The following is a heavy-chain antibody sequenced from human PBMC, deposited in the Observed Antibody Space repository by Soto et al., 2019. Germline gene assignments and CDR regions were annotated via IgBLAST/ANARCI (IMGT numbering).Heavy chain of an antibody. CDR1: GFNFRNYA. V-gene: IGHV3-23*01. D-gene: IGHD3-3*01. CDR2: IHGSGGGT. CDR3: ANHYDFWSGYYNAYFDY. J-gene: IGHJ4*02. Sequence: GGSLRLSCAASGFNFRNYAMSWVRQAPGKGLEWVSSIHGSGGGTYYADSVKGRFTVSRDDSKETLYLQLSNLRVDDTAIYYCANHYDFWSGYYNAYFDYRAQRTPVTVSS.